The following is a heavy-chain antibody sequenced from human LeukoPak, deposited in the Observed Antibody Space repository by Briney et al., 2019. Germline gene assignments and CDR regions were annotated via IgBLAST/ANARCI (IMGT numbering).Heavy chain of an antibody. CDR2: IYYSGGT. Sequence: SSETLSLTCTVSGGSISSSTYYWGWIRQPPGKGLEWIGSIYYSGGTYYNPSLKSRVTISVDTSKNQFSLSSVTAADTAVYYCARHSRGPAAGPAFDYWGQGTLVTVSS. J-gene: IGHJ4*02. V-gene: IGHV4-39*01. CDR3: ARHSRGPAAGPAFDY. CDR1: GGSISSSTYY. D-gene: IGHD6-13*01.